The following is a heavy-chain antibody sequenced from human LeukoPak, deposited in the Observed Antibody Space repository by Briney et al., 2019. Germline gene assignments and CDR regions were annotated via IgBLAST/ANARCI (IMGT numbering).Heavy chain of an antibody. J-gene: IGHJ3*02. CDR1: GFTFSSYG. CDR3: AKDPYGGHAAGPPRSAFDI. Sequence: GGSLRLSCAASGFTFSSYGMHWVRQAPGKGLEWVAFIRFDGSNKYYADSVKGRFTISRDNSKNTLYLQMNSLRAEDTAVYYCAKDPYGGHAAGPPRSAFDIWGQGTMVTVSS. CDR2: IRFDGSNK. V-gene: IGHV3-30*02. D-gene: IGHD6-13*01.